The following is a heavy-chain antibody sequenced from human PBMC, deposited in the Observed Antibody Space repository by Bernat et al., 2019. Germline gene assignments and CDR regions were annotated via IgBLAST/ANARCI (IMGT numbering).Heavy chain of an antibody. CDR2: ISYDGSNK. V-gene: IGHV3-30*18. J-gene: IGHJ5*02. Sequence: QVQLVESGGGVVQPGRSLRLSCAASGFTFSSYGMHWVRQAPGKGLEWVAVISYDGSNKYYADSVKGRFTISRDNSKNTLYLQMNSLRAEDTAVYYCAKDLDGVVMVGFDHWGQGTLVTVSS. CDR3: AKDLDGVVMVGFDH. CDR1: GFTFSSYG. D-gene: IGHD2-21*01.